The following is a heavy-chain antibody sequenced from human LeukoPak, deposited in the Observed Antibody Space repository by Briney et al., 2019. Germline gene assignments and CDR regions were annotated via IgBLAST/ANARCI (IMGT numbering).Heavy chain of an antibody. Sequence: GGSLRLSCAASGFTFSNAWMSWVRQAPGKGLEWVGRIKSKTNGGTTDYAAPVKGRFTISRDDSKITLYLQMNSLKTEDAAVYYGTTDLSSDYWGQETLVTVSS. D-gene: IGHD2-2*01. J-gene: IGHJ4*02. CDR2: IKSKTNGGTT. CDR3: TTDLSSDY. V-gene: IGHV3-15*01. CDR1: GFTFSNAW.